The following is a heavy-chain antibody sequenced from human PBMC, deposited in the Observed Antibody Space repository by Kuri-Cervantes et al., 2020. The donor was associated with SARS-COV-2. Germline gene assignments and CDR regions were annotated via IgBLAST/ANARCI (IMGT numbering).Heavy chain of an antibody. D-gene: IGHD2-2*01. J-gene: IGHJ3*02. CDR2: INRHSGDT. CDR3: ARGERGDIVVVPGAPGGDAFDI. Sequence: SVKVSCKASGYTFTGYYMHWVRQAAGQGVEWVGWINRHSGDTTYAEKFQGRVNMTRETFISTAYMDLSRLRSDDTAVYFCARGERGDIVVVPGAPGGDAFDIWGQGTMVTVSS. CDR1: GYTFTGYY. V-gene: IGHV1-2*02.